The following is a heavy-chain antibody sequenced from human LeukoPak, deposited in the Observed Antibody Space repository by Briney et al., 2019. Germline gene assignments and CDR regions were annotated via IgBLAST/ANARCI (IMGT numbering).Heavy chain of an antibody. J-gene: IGHJ3*02. D-gene: IGHD3-22*01. CDR1: GYSFTIYW. CDR2: IYPGDSDT. Sequence: GESLKISCKGSGYSFTIYWLGWVRQMPGNGLEWMGIIYPGDSDTRYSPSFQGQVTISADKSISAAYLQWSSLKASDTAMYYCARRYYYDSSGYSGAFDIWGQGTMVTASS. V-gene: IGHV5-51*03. CDR3: ARRYYYDSSGYSGAFDI.